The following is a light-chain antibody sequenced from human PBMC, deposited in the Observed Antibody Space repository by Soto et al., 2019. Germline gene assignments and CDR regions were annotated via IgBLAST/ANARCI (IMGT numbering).Light chain of an antibody. CDR3: SSYTTTSTLRV. V-gene: IGLV2-14*01. J-gene: IGLJ3*02. Sequence: QSALTQPASVSGSPGQSITISCTGTRSDVGGHNYVSWYQQHPGKAPKLLIYEVRVRPSGVSIRFSGSKSANTASLTISGLQAEDEADYYCSSYTTTSTLRVFGGGTKLTVL. CDR2: EVR. CDR1: RSDVGGHNY.